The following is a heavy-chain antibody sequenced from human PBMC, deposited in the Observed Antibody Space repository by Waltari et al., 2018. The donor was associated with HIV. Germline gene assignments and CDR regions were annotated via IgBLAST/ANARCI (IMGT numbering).Heavy chain of an antibody. CDR2: IYHSGDS. Sequence: QVRLQESGPGLVKPSQTLSLTCTVSGGSISSSTYFWSWIRQPPGKGLEWIGYIYHSGDSYYNPSLKSRVTISMDTSKKQFSLRLSSVTAADTAVYYCARGGDFWSGFPVWGQGTTVTISS. J-gene: IGHJ6*02. D-gene: IGHD3-3*01. CDR1: GGSISSSTYF. V-gene: IGHV4-30-4*01. CDR3: ARGGDFWSGFPV.